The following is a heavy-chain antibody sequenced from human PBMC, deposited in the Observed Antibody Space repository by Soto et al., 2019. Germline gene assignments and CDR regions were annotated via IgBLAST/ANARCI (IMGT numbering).Heavy chain of an antibody. CDR2: ISAYNGNT. V-gene: IGHV1-18*04. Sequence: ASVQVSCKASGYTFTSYGISWVRQAPGQGLEWMGWISAYNGNTNYAQKLQGRVTMTTDTSTSTAYMELRSLRSDDTAVYYCASVQPGIAAAGTWGQGTLVTVSS. J-gene: IGHJ5*02. D-gene: IGHD6-13*01. CDR1: GYTFTSYG. CDR3: ASVQPGIAAAGT.